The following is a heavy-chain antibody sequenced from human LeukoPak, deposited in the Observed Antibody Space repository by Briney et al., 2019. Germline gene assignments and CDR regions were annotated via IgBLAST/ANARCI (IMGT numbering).Heavy chain of an antibody. D-gene: IGHD6-13*01. CDR3: ARRIAGSDTGGYFQE. J-gene: IGHJ1*01. CDR2: INSDESST. CDR1: GFSLSGYW. V-gene: IGHV3-74*01. Sequence: GGSLRLSCAASGFSLSGYWMHWVRQAPGKGLVWVSRINSDESSTSYADSVKGRFTISRDNAGNSLYLQMSSLRAEDTAVYYCARRIAGSDTGGYFQEWGQGTLATVSS.